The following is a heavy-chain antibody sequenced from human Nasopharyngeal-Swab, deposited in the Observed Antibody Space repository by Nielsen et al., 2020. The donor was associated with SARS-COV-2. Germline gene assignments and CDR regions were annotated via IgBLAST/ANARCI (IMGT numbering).Heavy chain of an antibody. V-gene: IGHV1-8*01. CDR2: MNPNSGNT. D-gene: IGHD6-19*01. J-gene: IGHJ4*02. CDR1: GYTFTSYD. CDR3: ARDTSGSIAVADY. Sequence: ASVKVSCKASGYTFTSYDINWVRQATGQGLEWMGWMNPNSGNTGYAQKFQGRVTMTRNTSISTAYMELSSLRSEDTAVHYCARDTSGSIAVADYWGQGTLVTVSS.